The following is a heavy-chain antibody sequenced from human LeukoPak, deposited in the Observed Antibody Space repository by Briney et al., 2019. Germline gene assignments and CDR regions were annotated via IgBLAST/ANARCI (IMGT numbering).Heavy chain of an antibody. V-gene: IGHV1-24*01. CDR2: FDPEDGET. D-gene: IGHD6-13*01. CDR1: GYTLTELS. J-gene: IGHJ6*04. Sequence: RASVKVSCKVSGYTLTELSMHWVRQAPGKGLEWMGGFDPEDGETIYAQKFQGRVTMTEDTSTDTAYMELSSLRSEDTAVYYCATDGKVGIAAAGTGLYYGMDVWGKGTTATVSS. CDR3: ATDGKVGIAAAGTGLYYGMDV.